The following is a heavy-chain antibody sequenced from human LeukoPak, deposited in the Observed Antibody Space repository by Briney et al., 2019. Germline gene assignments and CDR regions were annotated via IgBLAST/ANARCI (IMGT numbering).Heavy chain of an antibody. V-gene: IGHV1-18*01. D-gene: IGHD2-2*01. J-gene: IGHJ4*02. CDR2: ISAYNGNT. CDR3: ARRVPAATVL. Sequence: GASVKVSFKSSGYSFSSYGISWVRQAPGQGLEWMGWISAYNGNTNYAQKLQGRVTMTTDTSTSTAYMELRSLRSDDTAVYYCARRVPAATVLWGQGTLVTVSS. CDR1: GYSFSSYG.